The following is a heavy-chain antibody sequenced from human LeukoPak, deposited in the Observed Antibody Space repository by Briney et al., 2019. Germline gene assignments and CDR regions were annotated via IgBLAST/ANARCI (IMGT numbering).Heavy chain of an antibody. V-gene: IGHV1-69*05. J-gene: IGHJ3*02. CDR1: GGTFSSYA. CDR2: IIPIFGTA. CDR3: AKTGYCGGDCYPGRGDAFDI. Sequence: SVKVSCKASGGTFSSYAISWVRQAPGQGLEWMGGIIPIFGTANYAQKFQGRVTITTDESTSTAYMELSSLRSEDTAVYYCAKTGYCGGDCYPGRGDAFDIWGQGTMVTVSS. D-gene: IGHD2-21*02.